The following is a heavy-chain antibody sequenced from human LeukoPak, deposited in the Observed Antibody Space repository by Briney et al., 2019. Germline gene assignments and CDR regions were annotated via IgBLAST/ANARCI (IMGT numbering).Heavy chain of an antibody. J-gene: IGHJ5*02. D-gene: IGHD2-15*01. V-gene: IGHV1-24*01. CDR1: GYTLTELS. CDR3: ATVLLGYCSGGSCYWFDP. Sequence: GASVKASCKVSGYTLTELSMHWVRQAPGKRLEWMGGFDPEDGETIYAQKFQGRVTMTEDTSTDTAYMELSSLRSEDTAVYYCATVLLGYCSGGSCYWFDPWGQGTLVTVSS. CDR2: FDPEDGET.